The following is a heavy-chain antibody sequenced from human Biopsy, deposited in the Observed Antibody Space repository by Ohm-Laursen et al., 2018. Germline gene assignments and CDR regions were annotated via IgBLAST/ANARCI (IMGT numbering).Heavy chain of an antibody. V-gene: IGHV4-59*08. CDR1: GGSISGSS. CDR2: ISYSGST. D-gene: IGHD6-19*01. CDR3: AKHGSGWTGDDALHI. J-gene: IGHJ3*02. Sequence: SETLSLTCTVSGGSISGSSWSWIRQAPGRGLEWVGYISYSGSTSNNPSLKSRTTISVDTSKNQISLKVTSVTAADTAVYYCAKHGSGWTGDDALHIWGQGTMVTVSS.